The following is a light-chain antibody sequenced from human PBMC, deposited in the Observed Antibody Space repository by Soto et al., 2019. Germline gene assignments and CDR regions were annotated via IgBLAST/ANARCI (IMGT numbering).Light chain of an antibody. V-gene: IGKV1-5*01. Sequence: DSQHAQSASPVSRPIGDKVTISFRASQNIGRWLAWYQQKPGTAPNLLIYHASNLRGGVPSRFSGGGSGTEFTLTISSLQPDDIATYSCQQYNSYSWTFGQGTRVDIK. CDR2: HAS. CDR3: QQYNSYSWT. CDR1: QNIGRW. J-gene: IGKJ1*01.